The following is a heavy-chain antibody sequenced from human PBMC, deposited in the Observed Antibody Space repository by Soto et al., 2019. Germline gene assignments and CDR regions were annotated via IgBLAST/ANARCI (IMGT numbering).Heavy chain of an antibody. V-gene: IGHV3-30*18. J-gene: IGHJ4*02. CDR2: ISYDGSNT. Sequence: QVQLVESGGGVVQPGRSLRLSCVASGFTFSSYGMHWVRQAPGKGLEWVAIISYDGSNTYYADSVKGRFTISRDNSKNTLYLQMNSLGGEDTSVYYCAKEGGLSGSYYISSSYYFDYWGQGTLVTVSS. CDR3: AKEGGLSGSYYISSSYYFDY. CDR1: GFTFSSYG. D-gene: IGHD1-26*01.